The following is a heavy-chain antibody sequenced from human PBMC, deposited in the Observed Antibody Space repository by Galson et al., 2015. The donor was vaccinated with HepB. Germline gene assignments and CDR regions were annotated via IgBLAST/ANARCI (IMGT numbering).Heavy chain of an antibody. D-gene: IGHD2-2*01. CDR1: GGTFSSYA. CDR2: IIPIFGTA. CDR3: ARNKLDIVVVPAVPNYYYYGMDV. J-gene: IGHJ6*02. V-gene: IGHV1-69*13. Sequence: SVKVSCKASGGTFSSYAISWVRQAPGQGLEWMGGIIPIFGTANYAQKFQGRVTITADESTSTAYMELSSLRSEDTAVYYCARNKLDIVVVPAVPNYYYYGMDVWGQGTTVTVSS.